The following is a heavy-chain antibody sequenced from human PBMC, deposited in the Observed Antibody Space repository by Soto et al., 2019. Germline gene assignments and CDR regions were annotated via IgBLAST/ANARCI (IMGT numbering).Heavy chain of an antibody. CDR1: GFAFGNYP. CDR2: ISGSGGMT. CDR3: AKDRTMARGIRAFDI. V-gene: IGHV3-23*01. Sequence: EAQLLQSGGGLVPPGGSLRLSCVASGFAFGNYPMAWVRQTPGKGLQWISTISGSGGMTDYEDSVRGRFTVSIDHSKDTVHLQMTSLSADDTAVYYCAKDRTMARGIRAFDIWGQGTTVTISS. D-gene: IGHD3-10*01. J-gene: IGHJ3*02.